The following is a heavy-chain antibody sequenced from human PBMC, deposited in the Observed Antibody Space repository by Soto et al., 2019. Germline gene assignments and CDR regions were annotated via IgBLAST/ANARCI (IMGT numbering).Heavy chain of an antibody. D-gene: IGHD3-22*01. CDR1: GGTFSSYA. CDR3: ASSRPHLSDYYDSSGYRDY. J-gene: IGHJ4*02. CDR2: IIPIFGTA. V-gene: IGHV1-69*01. Sequence: QVQLVQSGAEVKKPGSSVKVSCKASGGTFSSYAISWVRQAPGQGLEWMGGIIPIFGTANYAQKFQGRVTITADESTSTAYMELSSLRSEDTAVYYCASSRPHLSDYYDSSGYRDYWGQGTLVTVSS.